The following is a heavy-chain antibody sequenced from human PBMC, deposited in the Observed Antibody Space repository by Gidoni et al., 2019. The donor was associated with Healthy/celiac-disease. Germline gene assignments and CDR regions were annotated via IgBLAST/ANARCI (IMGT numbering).Heavy chain of an antibody. CDR2: ISWDGGST. V-gene: IGHV3-43*01. CDR3: AKASGYVDYYGMDV. J-gene: IGHJ6*02. CDR1: GFTFDDYT. D-gene: IGHD5-12*01. Sequence: EVQLVESGVVVVQPGGSLRLSCAASGFTFDDYTMHWVRQAPGKGLEWVSLISWDGGSTYYADSVKGRFTISRDNSKSSLYLQMNSLRTEDTALYYCAKASGYVDYYGMDVWGQGTTVTVSS.